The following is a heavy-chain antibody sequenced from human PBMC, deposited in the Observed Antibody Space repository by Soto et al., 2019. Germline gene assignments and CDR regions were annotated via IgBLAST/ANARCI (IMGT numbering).Heavy chain of an antibody. CDR3: ARGFEQGEHYYYYYGMDV. V-gene: IGHV1-18*04. Sequence: QVQLVQSGAEVKKPGASVKVSCKASGYTFTSYGISWVRQAPGQGLEWMGWISAYNGNTNYAQKLQGRVTMTTDTSTSPAYMELRSLRSDDTAVYYCARGFEQGEHYYYYYGMDVWGQGTTVTVSS. CDR2: ISAYNGNT. J-gene: IGHJ6*02. CDR1: GYTFTSYG. D-gene: IGHD3-16*01.